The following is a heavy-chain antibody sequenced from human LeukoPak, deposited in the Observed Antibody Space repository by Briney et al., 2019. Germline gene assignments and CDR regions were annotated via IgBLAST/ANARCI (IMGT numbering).Heavy chain of an antibody. D-gene: IGHD2-2*01. V-gene: IGHV3-23*01. CDR2: ISGSGGST. CDR1: GFTFSSYA. J-gene: IGHJ5*02. CDR3: AKELLVVVPAATPPGWFGP. Sequence: GGSLRLSCAASGFTFSSYAMSWVRQAPGKGLEWVSAISGSGGSTYYADSVKGRFTISRDNSKNTLYLQMNSLRAEDTAVYYCAKELLVVVPAATPPGWFGPWGQGTLVTVSS.